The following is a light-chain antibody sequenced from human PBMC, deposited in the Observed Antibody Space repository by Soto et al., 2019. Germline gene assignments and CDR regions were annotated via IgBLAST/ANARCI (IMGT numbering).Light chain of an antibody. CDR1: SSDVGGYNY. CDR2: DVS. CDR3: CSYAGSYTFGV. Sequence: QSALTQPRSVSGSPGQSVTISCTGTSSDVGGYNYVSWYQQHPGKAPKLMIFDVSKRPSGVPDRFSGSKSGNTASLTISGLQADDEADYYCCSYAGSYTFGVFGTGTQLTVL. J-gene: IGLJ1*01. V-gene: IGLV2-11*01.